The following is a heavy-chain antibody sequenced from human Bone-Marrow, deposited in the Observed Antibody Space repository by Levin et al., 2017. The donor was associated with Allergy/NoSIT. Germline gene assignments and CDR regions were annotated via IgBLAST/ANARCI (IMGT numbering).Heavy chain of an antibody. J-gene: IGHJ4*02. V-gene: IGHV3-7*04. D-gene: IGHD6-25*01. CDR2: IKQDGSQT. Sequence: QSGGSLRLSCATSGFPFSVYWMTWVRQAPGKGLEWVANIKQDGSQTYYLDSVEGRFTISRDNADNSLFLQMNNLRAEDTALYYCARAALQRLEIFWDFWGQGTLVTVSS. CDR3: ARAALQRLEIFWDF. CDR1: GFPFSVYW.